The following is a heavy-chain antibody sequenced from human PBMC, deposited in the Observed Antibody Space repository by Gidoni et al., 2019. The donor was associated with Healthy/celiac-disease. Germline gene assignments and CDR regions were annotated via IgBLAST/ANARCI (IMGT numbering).Heavy chain of an antibody. J-gene: IGHJ6*02. D-gene: IGHD6-6*01. CDR1: GGSFSGYY. Sequence: QVQLQQWGAGLLKPSETLSLTCAVYGGSFSGYYWSWIRQPPGKGLEWSGEINHSVSTNYNPSLKSRVTISVDTSKNQFSLKLSSVTAADTAVYYCASPQVAARRRYYYYGMDVWGQGTTVTVSS. CDR2: INHSVST. CDR3: ASPQVAARRRYYYYGMDV. V-gene: IGHV4-34*01.